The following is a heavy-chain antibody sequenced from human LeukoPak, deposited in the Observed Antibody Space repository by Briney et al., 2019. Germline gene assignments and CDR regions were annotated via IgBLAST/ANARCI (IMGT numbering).Heavy chain of an antibody. Sequence: SGTLSLTCAVSGGSITTRNFWSWVRQPPGKGLEWIAEMHHDGSANYNPSLKSRVSMSVDKSKNHFSLGLTSVTAADTAVYYCAREGLGETYFEYWGRGILVTVSS. CDR1: GGSITTRNF. CDR2: MHHDGSA. CDR3: AREGLGETYFEY. J-gene: IGHJ4*02. V-gene: IGHV4-4*02. D-gene: IGHD3-10*01.